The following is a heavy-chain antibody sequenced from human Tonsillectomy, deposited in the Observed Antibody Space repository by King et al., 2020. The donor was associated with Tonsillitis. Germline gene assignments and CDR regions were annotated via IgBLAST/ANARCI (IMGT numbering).Heavy chain of an antibody. CDR3: ARHLPIVVVVAAKGGWYFDL. CDR2: IYYSGST. CDR1: GGSISSSSYY. J-gene: IGHJ2*01. Sequence: LQLQESGPGLVKPSETLSLTCTVSGGSISSSSYYWGWIRQPPGKGLEWIGRIYYSGSTYYNPSLKSRVTISVDTSKNQFSLKLSSVTAADTAVYYCARHLPIVVVVAAKGGWYFDLWGRGTLVTVSS. D-gene: IGHD2-15*01. V-gene: IGHV4-39*01.